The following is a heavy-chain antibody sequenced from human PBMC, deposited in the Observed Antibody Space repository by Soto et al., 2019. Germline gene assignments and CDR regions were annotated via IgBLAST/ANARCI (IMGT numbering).Heavy chain of an antibody. CDR2: INHSGST. V-gene: IGHV4-34*01. CDR1: GGSFSGYY. J-gene: IGHJ3*02. CDR3: ARGGDAFDI. Sequence: PSETLSLTCAVYGGSFSGYYWSWIRQPPGKGLEWIGEINHSGSTNYNPSLKSRVTISVDMSKNQFSLKLSSVTAADTAVYYCARGGDAFDIWGQGTMVTVSS.